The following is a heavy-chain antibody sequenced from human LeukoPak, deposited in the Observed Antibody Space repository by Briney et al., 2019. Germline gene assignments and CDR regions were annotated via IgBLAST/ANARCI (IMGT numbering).Heavy chain of an antibody. D-gene: IGHD3-3*01. CDR1: GGSISSRSHY. V-gene: IGHV4-39*01. Sequence: SETLSLTCSVSGGSISSRSHYWGWIRQSPGKGLEMIGTNYYSGTTFYNPSLQSRVSISVDTSRNQFSLRLNSVSAADTAVYYCARRNDYDFWSGNQYYFDYWGQGTLVTVSS. CDR3: ARRNDYDFWSGNQYYFDY. J-gene: IGHJ4*02. CDR2: NYYSGTT.